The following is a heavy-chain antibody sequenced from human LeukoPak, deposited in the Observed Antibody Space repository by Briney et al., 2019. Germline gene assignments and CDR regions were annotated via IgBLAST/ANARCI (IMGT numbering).Heavy chain of an antibody. V-gene: IGHV3-30*02. CDR2: IRYDGSNK. J-gene: IGHJ4*02. CDR3: ARDQYYYDSSGYYPAGMRFDY. D-gene: IGHD3-22*01. Sequence: PGGSLRLSCAASGFTFSSYGMHWVRQAPGKGLEWVAFIRYDGSNKYYADSVKGRFTISRDNSKNTLYLQMNSLRAEDTAVYYCARDQYYYDSSGYYPAGMRFDYWGQGTLVTVSS. CDR1: GFTFSSYG.